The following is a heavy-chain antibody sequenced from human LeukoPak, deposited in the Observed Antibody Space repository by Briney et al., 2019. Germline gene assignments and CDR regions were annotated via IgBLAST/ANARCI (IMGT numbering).Heavy chain of an antibody. D-gene: IGHD3-22*01. V-gene: IGHV4-59*01. Sequence: PSESLSLTCTVSGGSISSYYWSWIRQPPGKGLEWIGYIYYSGGTNYNPSLKSRVTISVDTSKNQFSLKLSSVTAADTAVYYCARAEYYYDSSGYYSGAFDIWGQGTMVTVSS. CDR3: ARAEYYYDSSGYYSGAFDI. CDR2: IYYSGGT. J-gene: IGHJ3*02. CDR1: GGSISSYY.